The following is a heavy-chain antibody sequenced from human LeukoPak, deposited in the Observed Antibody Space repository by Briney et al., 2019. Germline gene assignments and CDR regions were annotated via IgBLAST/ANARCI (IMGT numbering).Heavy chain of an antibody. CDR3: ARLVIRFGELFLDY. J-gene: IGHJ4*02. CDR2: IYYSGST. CDR1: GGSISSYY. Sequence: SETLSLTCTVSGGSISSYYWNWIRQPPGKGLEWIGYIYYSGSTNYNPSLKSRVTISVDTSKNQFSLKLSSVTAADTAVYYCARLVIRFGELFLDYWGQGTLVTVSS. D-gene: IGHD3-10*01. V-gene: IGHV4-59*08.